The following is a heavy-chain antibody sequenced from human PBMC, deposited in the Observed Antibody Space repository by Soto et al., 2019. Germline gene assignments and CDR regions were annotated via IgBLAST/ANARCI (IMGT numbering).Heavy chain of an antibody. CDR2: FDPEDGET. Sequence: ASVKVSCKVSGYTLTELSMHWVRQAPGKGLEWMGGFDPEDGETIYAQKFQGRVTMTEDTSTDTAYMELSSLRSEDTAVYYCATDLSRPLYGDRVGFDYWGQGTLVTVSS. D-gene: IGHD3-3*01. CDR3: ATDLSRPLYGDRVGFDY. J-gene: IGHJ4*02. CDR1: GYTLTELS. V-gene: IGHV1-24*01.